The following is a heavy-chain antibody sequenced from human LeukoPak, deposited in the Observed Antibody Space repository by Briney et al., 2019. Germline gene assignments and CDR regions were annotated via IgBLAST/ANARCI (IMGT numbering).Heavy chain of an antibody. J-gene: IGHJ4*02. Sequence: GGSLRLSCAASGFTVSSNYMSWVRQAPGKGLEWVAFIRHDESNTNYADSVKGRFTVSRDNSKNTLYLQMNSLRPEDTAVYYCGKGNEIDYWGQGTLVTVSS. CDR3: GKGNEIDY. V-gene: IGHV3-30*02. D-gene: IGHD1-1*01. CDR2: IRHDESNT. CDR1: GFTVSSNY.